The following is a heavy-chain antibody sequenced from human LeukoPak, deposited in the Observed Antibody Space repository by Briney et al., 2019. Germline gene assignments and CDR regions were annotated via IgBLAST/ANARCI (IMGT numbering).Heavy chain of an antibody. V-gene: IGHV3-21*01. CDR2: ISSSSNYI. Sequence: GGSLRLSCAASGFTFSSYSMNWVRQAPGKGLEWVSFISSSSNYIYYADSVKGRFTISRDNAKNSLYLHMNSLRAEDTAVYYCARVYSGNPMGYAFDIWGQGTMVTVSS. CDR3: ARVYSGNPMGYAFDI. D-gene: IGHD1-26*01. J-gene: IGHJ3*02. CDR1: GFTFSSYS.